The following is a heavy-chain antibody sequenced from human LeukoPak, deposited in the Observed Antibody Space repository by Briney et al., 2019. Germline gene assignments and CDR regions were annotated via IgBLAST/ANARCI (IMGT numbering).Heavy chain of an antibody. CDR3: ARDGGSGWRGTVRF. J-gene: IGHJ3*01. V-gene: IGHV3-7*01. CDR1: GFTFSSYW. Sequence: GSLRLSRAASGFTFSSYWMSWVRQAPGKGLEWVANIKQDGSEKYYVDSVKGRFTISRDNAKNSLYLQMNSLRAEDTAVYYCARDGGSGWRGTVRFWGQGTMLIVSS. CDR2: IKQDGSEK. D-gene: IGHD6-19*01.